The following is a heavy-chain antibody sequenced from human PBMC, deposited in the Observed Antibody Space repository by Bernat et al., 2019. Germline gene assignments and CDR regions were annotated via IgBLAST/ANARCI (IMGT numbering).Heavy chain of an antibody. CDR1: GFSLSTSGVG. CDR2: IYWDDDK. D-gene: IGHD3-22*01. CDR3: AHSSYYDSSGYYFQGDAFDI. J-gene: IGHJ3*02. Sequence: QITLKESGPTLVKPTQTLTLTCTFSGFSLSTSGVGVGWIRQPPGKALEWLALIYWDDDKRYSPSLKSRLTITKDTSKNQVVITMTNMDPVDTATYYCAHSSYYDSSGYYFQGDAFDIWGQGTMVAVSS. V-gene: IGHV2-5*02.